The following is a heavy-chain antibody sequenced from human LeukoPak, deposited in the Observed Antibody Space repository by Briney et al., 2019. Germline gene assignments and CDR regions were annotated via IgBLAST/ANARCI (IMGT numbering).Heavy chain of an antibody. V-gene: IGHV1-18*01. CDR2: XXAYNGNT. CDR1: GYTFTSYG. Sequence: ASVKVSCXASGYTFTSYGIXXXRQAPGQGXXXXXXXXAYNGNTNYXXKLXGXVXMTXDTSTSKAYMELRSLRSDDTAVYYCARARSYYYDSSDLDYWGQGTLVTVSS. J-gene: IGHJ4*02. D-gene: IGHD3-22*01. CDR3: ARARSYYYDSSDLDY.